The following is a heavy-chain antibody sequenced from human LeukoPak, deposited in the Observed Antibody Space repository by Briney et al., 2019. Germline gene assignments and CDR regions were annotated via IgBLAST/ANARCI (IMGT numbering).Heavy chain of an antibody. J-gene: IGHJ4*02. V-gene: IGHV3-7*01. CDR2: TKQDGSEK. CDR3: ARDMGIQLWPFDY. Sequence: GGSLRLSCVASGFTFSNAWMSWVRQAPGKGLEWVANTKQDGSEKYYVDSVKGRFTISRDNAKNSLYLQMNSLRAEDTAVYYCARDMGIQLWPFDYWGQGTLVTVSS. CDR1: GFTFSNAW. D-gene: IGHD5-18*01.